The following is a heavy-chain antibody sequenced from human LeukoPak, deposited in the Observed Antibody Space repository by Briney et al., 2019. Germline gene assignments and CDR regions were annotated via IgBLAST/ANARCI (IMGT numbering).Heavy chain of an antibody. CDR1: GYSFTTNW. D-gene: IGHD3-22*01. CDR3: ARRSYDSSVYYRYMYYFDY. CDR2: IYPGDSDT. V-gene: IGHV5-51*01. Sequence: GESLKISCKGSGYSFTTNWIGWVRQMPRKGLEWMGIIYPGDSDTRYSPSFQGQVTISVDKSISTAYLQWSSLKASDTAMYYCARRSYDSSVYYRYMYYFDYWGQGTLVTVSS. J-gene: IGHJ4*02.